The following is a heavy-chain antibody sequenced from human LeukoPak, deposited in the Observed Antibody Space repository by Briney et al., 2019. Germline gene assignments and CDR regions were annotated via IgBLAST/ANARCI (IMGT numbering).Heavy chain of an antibody. Sequence: ASVKVSCKASGYTFTRYTISWMRQAPGQGLEWMGWISAHNGNTSYAQKLQGRVTVTTDTSTSTAYMELRSLRSDDTAVYFCVRITIFVDYFDYWGQGTLVTVSS. D-gene: IGHD3-3*01. V-gene: IGHV1-18*01. CDR1: GYTFTRYT. CDR2: ISAHNGNT. CDR3: VRITIFVDYFDY. J-gene: IGHJ4*02.